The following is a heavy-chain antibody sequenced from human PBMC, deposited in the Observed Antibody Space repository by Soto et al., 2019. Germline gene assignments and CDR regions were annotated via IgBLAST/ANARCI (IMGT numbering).Heavy chain of an antibody. Sequence: PGGSLRLSCAASGFTVSSNYMSWVRQAPGKGLEWVSVIYSGGSTYYADSVKGRFTISRDNSKNTLYLQMNSLRAEDTAVYYCARDPGYDFWSGYYSHYYGMDVWGQGTTVTVSS. CDR1: GFTVSSNY. CDR3: ARDPGYDFWSGYYSHYYGMDV. J-gene: IGHJ6*02. CDR2: IYSGGST. V-gene: IGHV3-53*01. D-gene: IGHD3-3*01.